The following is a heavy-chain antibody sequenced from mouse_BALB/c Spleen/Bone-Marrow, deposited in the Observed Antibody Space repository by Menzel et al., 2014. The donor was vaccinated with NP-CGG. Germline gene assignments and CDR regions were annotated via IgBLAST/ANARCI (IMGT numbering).Heavy chain of an antibody. CDR3: ARDSFLITRALDY. D-gene: IGHD2-4*01. V-gene: IGHV2-6-7*01. Sequence: QVQLQQSGPGLVSPSQLLSIPCTVSGFSLTGYGLSWVRQPPGKGLEWLGMIWGDGSTDYNSALRSRLSISKDNSKSQVFLKMNSLQTDDTARYYCARDSFLITRALDYWGQGTSVTVSS. J-gene: IGHJ4*01. CDR2: IWGDGST. CDR1: GFSLTGYG.